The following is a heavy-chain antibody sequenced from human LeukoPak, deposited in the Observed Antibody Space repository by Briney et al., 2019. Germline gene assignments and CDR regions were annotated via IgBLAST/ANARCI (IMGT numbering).Heavy chain of an antibody. J-gene: IGHJ3*01. D-gene: IGHD3/OR15-3a*01. CDR2: INQVGSTQ. CDR3: ARDRSPDSADFYFDALDV. V-gene: IGHV3-7*01. Sequence: GGSLRLSCSASGMSFSNYWMTWVRQAPGKGLERVANINQVGSTQNFVDSAKGRFTISRDNVKNLVFLQMDSLGAEDTAVYYCARDRSPDSADFYFDALDVWGRGTMVTVSS. CDR1: GMSFSNYW.